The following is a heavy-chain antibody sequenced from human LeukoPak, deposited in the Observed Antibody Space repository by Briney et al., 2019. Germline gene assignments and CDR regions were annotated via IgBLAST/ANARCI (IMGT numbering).Heavy chain of an antibody. CDR3: ARDDRAIGAAAGTG. Sequence: ASVKVSCKASGYTFTGYYMHWVRQAPGQGLEWMGWINPNSGGTNYAQKFQGRVSMTRDTSISIAYMELSRLRSDDTAVYYCARDDRAIGAAAGTGWGQGTLVTVSS. CDR2: INPNSGGT. D-gene: IGHD6-13*01. CDR1: GYTFTGYY. V-gene: IGHV1-2*02. J-gene: IGHJ4*02.